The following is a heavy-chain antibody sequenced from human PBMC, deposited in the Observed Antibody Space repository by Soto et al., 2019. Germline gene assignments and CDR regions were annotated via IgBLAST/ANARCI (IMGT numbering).Heavy chain of an antibody. J-gene: IGHJ4*02. CDR1: GFTFRSCG. Sequence: ESGGGVVQPGGSLRLSCAASGFTFRSCGMHWVRQAPGKGLEWVAVISYDGSNKYYADSVEGRFTISRDNSKNTLYLQMNSLRAEDTAVYYCLKDYSSSWYYFDYWGQGTLVTVSS. CDR3: LKDYSSSWYYFDY. CDR2: ISYDGSNK. D-gene: IGHD6-13*01. V-gene: IGHV3-30*18.